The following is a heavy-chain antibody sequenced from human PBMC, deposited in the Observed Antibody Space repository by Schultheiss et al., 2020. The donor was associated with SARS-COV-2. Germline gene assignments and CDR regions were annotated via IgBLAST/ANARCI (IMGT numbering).Heavy chain of an antibody. J-gene: IGHJ4*02. CDR2: IYYSGST. CDR1: GGSISSSSYY. Sequence: SETLSLTCTVSGGSISSSSYYWGWIRQPPGKGLEWIGSIYYSGSTSYNPTLKSRVTISVDTSKNQFSLKLTSVTAADTAVYYCARSRGAAHFDYWGQGTLVTVSS. V-gene: IGHV4-39*07. CDR3: ARSRGAAHFDY. D-gene: IGHD1-26*01.